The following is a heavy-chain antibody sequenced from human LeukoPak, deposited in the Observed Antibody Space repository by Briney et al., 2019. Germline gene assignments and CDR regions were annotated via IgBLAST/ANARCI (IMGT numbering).Heavy chain of an antibody. CDR3: ARGELRFDYYYYYMDG. CDR1: GGSISSGSYY. V-gene: IGHV4-61*02. Sequence: SETLSLTCTVSGGSISSGSYYWSWIRQPAGKGLEWIGRIYTSGSTNYNPSLKSRVTTSVDTSKNQFSLKLSSVTAADTAVYYCARGELRFDYYYYYMDGWGKGTTVTVSS. CDR2: IYTSGST. D-gene: IGHD1-7*01. J-gene: IGHJ6*03.